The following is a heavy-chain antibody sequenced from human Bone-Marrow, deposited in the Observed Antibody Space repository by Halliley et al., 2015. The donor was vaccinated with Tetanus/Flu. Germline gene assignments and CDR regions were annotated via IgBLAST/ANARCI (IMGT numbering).Heavy chain of an antibody. V-gene: IGHV3-23*05. Sequence: SLRLSCAASEFAFSSFAMSWVRQAPGKGLEWVSTIYSDLSTYYADSVKGRFTISRDDSETTLYLQMDSLRVEDTAVYYCAKQSYYDSGSFDYWGQGTLVTVSS. D-gene: IGHD3-10*01. CDR2: IYSDLST. CDR1: EFAFSSFA. CDR3: AKQSYYDSGSFDY. J-gene: IGHJ4*02.